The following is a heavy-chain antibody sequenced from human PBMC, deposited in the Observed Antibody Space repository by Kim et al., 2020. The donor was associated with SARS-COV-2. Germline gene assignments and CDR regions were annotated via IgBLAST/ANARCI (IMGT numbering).Heavy chain of an antibody. J-gene: IGHJ4*02. V-gene: IGHV3-7*01. D-gene: IGHD3-22*01. CDR3: ARESYDDFDY. CDR1: GFTFVKNW. Sequence: GGSLRLSCAASGFTFVKNWMTWVRQAPGKGLEWVANINQDGSQKYYVDSVKGRFTISRDNAKNSLFLQMNSLRAEDTAVYYCARESYDDFDYWGQGILVTVSS. CDR2: INQDGSQK.